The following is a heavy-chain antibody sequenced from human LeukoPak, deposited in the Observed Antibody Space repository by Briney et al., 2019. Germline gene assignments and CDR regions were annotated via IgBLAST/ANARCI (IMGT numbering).Heavy chain of an antibody. V-gene: IGHV4-34*01. D-gene: IGHD3/OR15-3a*01. CDR1: GGSFSGYY. CDR3: ARGWTAY. J-gene: IGHJ4*02. Sequence: SETLSLTCAVYGGSFSGYYWSWIRQPPGKGLEWIGEIDHSGSTNYNPSLKSRVTISVDTSKNQFSLKLSSVTAADTAVYYCARGWTAYWGQGTLVTVSS. CDR2: IDHSGST.